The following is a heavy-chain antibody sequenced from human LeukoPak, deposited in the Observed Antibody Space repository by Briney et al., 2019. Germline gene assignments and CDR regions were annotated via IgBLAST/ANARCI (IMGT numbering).Heavy chain of an antibody. CDR2: ISGSGGST. Sequence: PGGSLRLSCAASGFTFSSYAMSWLRQAPGQGLKWVSAISGSGGSTYYADSVKGRFTISRDDSKNTLYLQMNSLRAEDTAVYYCVKAFPGLRVWGSYPDAFDIWGQGTMVTVSS. D-gene: IGHD3-16*02. J-gene: IGHJ3*02. CDR1: GFTFSSYA. CDR3: VKAFPGLRVWGSYPDAFDI. V-gene: IGHV3-23*01.